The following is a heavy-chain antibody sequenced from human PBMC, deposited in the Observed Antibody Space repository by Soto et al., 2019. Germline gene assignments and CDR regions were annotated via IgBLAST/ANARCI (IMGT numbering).Heavy chain of an antibody. CDR1: GGSISSGGYY. Sequence: LSLTCTVSGGSISSGGYYWSWIRQHPGKGLEWIGYIYYSGSTYYNPSLKSRVTISVDTSKNQFSLKLSSVTAADTAVYYCARAKLEIPCLDVWGKGTTVIVSS. CDR3: ARAKLEIPCLDV. J-gene: IGHJ6*04. V-gene: IGHV4-31*03. CDR2: IYYSGST. D-gene: IGHD1-7*01.